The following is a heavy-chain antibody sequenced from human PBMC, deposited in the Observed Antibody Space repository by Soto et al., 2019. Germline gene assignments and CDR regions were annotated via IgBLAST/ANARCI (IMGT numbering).Heavy chain of an antibody. CDR1: GGSFSGYY. CDR3: ARGRTIFDY. CDR2: INHSGST. D-gene: IGHD1-1*01. Sequence: PSETLSLPCTVYGGSFSGYYWSWIRQPPGKGLEWIGEINHSGSTNYIPSLRSRVTISVDTSKNQFSLKLSSVTAADTAVYYCARGRTIFDYWGQGTLVTVSS. V-gene: IGHV4-34*01. J-gene: IGHJ4*02.